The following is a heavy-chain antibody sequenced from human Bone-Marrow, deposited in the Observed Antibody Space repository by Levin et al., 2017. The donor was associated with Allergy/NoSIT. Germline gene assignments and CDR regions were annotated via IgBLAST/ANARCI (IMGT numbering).Heavy chain of an antibody. CDR2: IYYSGST. CDR1: GGSISSSSYY. Sequence: SETLSLTCTVSGGSISSSSYYWGWIRQPPGKGLEWIGSIYYSGSTYYNPSLKSRVTISVDTSKNQFSLKLSSVTAADTAVYYCARGGSGWYRAGDYWGQGPLVTVSS. D-gene: IGHD6-19*01. J-gene: IGHJ4*02. CDR3: ARGGSGWYRAGDY. V-gene: IGHV4-39*01.